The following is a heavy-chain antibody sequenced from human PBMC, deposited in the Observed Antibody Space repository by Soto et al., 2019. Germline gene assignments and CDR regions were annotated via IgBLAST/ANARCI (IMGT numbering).Heavy chain of an antibody. Sequence: PGGSLRLSCAASGFTFADYTMHWVRQAPWKVLEWVSLISWDGGSTYYADSVKGRFTISRDNSKNSLYLQMNSLRTEDTALYYCAKPVYSSSPGYYYGMDVWGQGTTVTVSS. D-gene: IGHD6-6*01. CDR3: AKPVYSSSPGYYYGMDV. V-gene: IGHV3-43*01. CDR1: GFTFADYT. J-gene: IGHJ6*02. CDR2: ISWDGGST.